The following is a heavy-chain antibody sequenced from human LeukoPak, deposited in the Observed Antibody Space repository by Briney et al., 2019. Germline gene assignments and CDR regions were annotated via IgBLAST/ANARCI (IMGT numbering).Heavy chain of an antibody. D-gene: IGHD6-19*01. Sequence: GGSLRLSCAASGFTFSSYWMHWVRQAPGKELVWVSRINTDGSSTSYADSVKGRFTISRDNAKNTLYLQMNSLRAEDTAVYYCARVYSSGWYGGFDAFDIWGQGTMVTVSS. CDR1: GFTFSSYW. J-gene: IGHJ3*02. CDR2: INTDGSST. V-gene: IGHV3-74*01. CDR3: ARVYSSGWYGGFDAFDI.